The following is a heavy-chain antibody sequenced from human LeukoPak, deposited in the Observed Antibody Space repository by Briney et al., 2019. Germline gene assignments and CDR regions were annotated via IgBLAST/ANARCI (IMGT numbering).Heavy chain of an antibody. CDR2: INPNSGGT. V-gene: IGHV1-2*02. CDR3: ARGGPLLDYDFWSGSAFGH. J-gene: IGHJ4*02. D-gene: IGHD3-3*01. CDR1: GYTFTGYY. Sequence: ASVKVSCKDSGYTFTGYYMHWVRQAPGQGLEWMGWINPNSGGTNYAQKFQGRVTMTRDTSISTAYMELSRLRSDDTAVYYCARGGPLLDYDFWSGSAFGHWGQGTLVTVSS.